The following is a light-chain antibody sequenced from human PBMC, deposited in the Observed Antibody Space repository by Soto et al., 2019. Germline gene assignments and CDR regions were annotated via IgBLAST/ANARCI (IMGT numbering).Light chain of an antibody. CDR2: YND. V-gene: IGLV1-36*01. CDR1: NSNIGSNA. CDR3: ATWDDRLTAWV. Sequence: QAVVTQSPSVSGAPRHSFNISCSGNNSNIGSNAVHWYQQLPGKATKLLMYYNDMLPSVVSDRFSGSKSGTSASLAISGLQSEDEGDYYCATWDDRLTAWVFGGGTKVTVL. J-gene: IGLJ3*02.